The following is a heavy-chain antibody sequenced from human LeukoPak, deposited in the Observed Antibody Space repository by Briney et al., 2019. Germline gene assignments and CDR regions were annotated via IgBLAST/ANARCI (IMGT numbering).Heavy chain of an antibody. J-gene: IGHJ4*02. Sequence: GESLKVSCKGSGYSFTSYWIGRVRQMPGKGLEWMGIIYPGDSDTRYSPSFQGQVTISADKSISTAYLQWSSLKASDTAMYYCARLLVAAASEYYFDYWGQGTLVTVSS. CDR3: ARLLVAAASEYYFDY. D-gene: IGHD6-13*01. V-gene: IGHV5-51*01. CDR2: IYPGDSDT. CDR1: GYSFTSYW.